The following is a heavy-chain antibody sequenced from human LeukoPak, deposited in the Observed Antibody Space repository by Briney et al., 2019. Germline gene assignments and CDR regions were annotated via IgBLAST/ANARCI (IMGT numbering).Heavy chain of an antibody. CDR1: GFTVSSNY. CDR3: ASGPSGSYLRA. V-gene: IGHV3-53*01. CDR2: IYSGGST. J-gene: IGHJ5*02. D-gene: IGHD1-26*01. Sequence: GGSLRLSCAASGFTVSSNYMNWVRQAPGKGLEWASVIYSGGSTYYADSVKGRFTISRDNSKNTLYLQMNSLRVEDTAVYYCASGPSGSYLRAWGQGTLVTVSS.